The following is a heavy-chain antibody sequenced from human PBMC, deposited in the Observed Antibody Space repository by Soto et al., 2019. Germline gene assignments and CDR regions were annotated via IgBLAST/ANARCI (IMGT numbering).Heavy chain of an antibody. Sequence: QVQLVQSWAEVKKPGSSVKVSCKASGGTFSSYAISWVRQAPGQGLAWMGWVIPLFGTANYAQKFQGRVTITADKSTSTASMELSSLRSEDTAVYYCARDLESRGYYYEEQFGDYWGQGTLVTVSS. CDR1: GGTFSSYA. V-gene: IGHV1-69*06. D-gene: IGHD3-22*01. J-gene: IGHJ4*02. CDR3: ARDLESRGYYYEEQFGDY. CDR2: VIPLFGTA.